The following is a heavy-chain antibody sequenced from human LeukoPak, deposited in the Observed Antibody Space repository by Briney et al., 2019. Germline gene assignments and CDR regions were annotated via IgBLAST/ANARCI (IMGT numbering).Heavy chain of an antibody. J-gene: IGHJ3*02. V-gene: IGHV3-48*01. D-gene: IGHD3-10*01. CDR1: GFTFSSYN. CDR3: ARPSVVLWFGELLSLGAFDI. Sequence: GGSLRLSCAASGFTFSSYNMNWVRQAPGKGLEWVSYISSSSSTIYYADSVKGRFTISRDNAKNSLYLQMNSLRAEDTAVYYCARPSVVLWFGELLSLGAFDIWGQGTMVTVSS. CDR2: ISSSSSTI.